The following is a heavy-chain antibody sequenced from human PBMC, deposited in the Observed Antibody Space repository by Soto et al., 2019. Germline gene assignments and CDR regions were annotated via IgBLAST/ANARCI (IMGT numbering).Heavy chain of an antibody. D-gene: IGHD2-2*01. J-gene: IGHJ6*02. Sequence: SENLSLTCTVSGGSVSSSSYSWGWIRQPPGKGLEWIGSIYYSENTYYNPSLMSRVTISVDTSKNQFSLKLSSVTAADTAVYYCARLNGYCISTNCHGYYGMDVWGQGTTVT. V-gene: IGHV4-39*01. CDR1: GGSVSSSSYS. CDR2: IYYSENT. CDR3: ARLNGYCISTNCHGYYGMDV.